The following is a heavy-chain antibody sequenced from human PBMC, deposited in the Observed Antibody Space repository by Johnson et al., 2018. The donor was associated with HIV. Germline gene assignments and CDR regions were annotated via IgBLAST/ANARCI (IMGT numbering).Heavy chain of an antibody. CDR3: ATDIVVVLALGGDAFDI. D-gene: IGHD2-2*01. CDR1: GFPFSSFW. CDR2: INQDGSEQ. V-gene: IGHV3-7*01. Sequence: EVQLVESGGGLVQPGGSLRLSCVVSGFPFSSFWMHWVRQTPGKGLEWVANINQDGSEQYYVDSARGRFTIPRDNAKNSLYLQMRSLRAEDTAVHYGATDIVVVLALGGDAFDIWGQGTMVIVSS. J-gene: IGHJ3*02.